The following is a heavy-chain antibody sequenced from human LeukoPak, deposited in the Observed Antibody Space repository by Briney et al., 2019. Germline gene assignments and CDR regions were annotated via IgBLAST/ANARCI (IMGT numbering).Heavy chain of an antibody. CDR2: INPSDDST. V-gene: IGHV1-46*01. CDR1: GYTFTSYY. CDR3: ARIRAVAGGRGFDY. Sequence: ASVKVSCKASGYTFTSYYMHWVRQAPGQGLEWMGVINPSDDSTTYAQKFQGRVTLTRDTSTSSVYMEVSSLRSEDTAVYYCARIRAVAGGRGFDYWGQGTLVTVSS. J-gene: IGHJ4*02. D-gene: IGHD6-19*01.